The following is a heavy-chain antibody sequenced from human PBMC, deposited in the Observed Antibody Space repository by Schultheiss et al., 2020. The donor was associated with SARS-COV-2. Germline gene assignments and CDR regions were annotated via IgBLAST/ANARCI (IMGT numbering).Heavy chain of an antibody. J-gene: IGHJ5*02. Sequence: SETLSLTCTVSGGSISSYYWSWIRQPPGKGLEWIGEINHSGSTNYNPSLKSRVTISVDTSKNQFSLKLSSVTAADTAMYYCARGGLGTTIFGVVDFGNWFDPWGQGTLVTVSS. V-gene: IGHV4-34*01. CDR2: INHSGST. D-gene: IGHD3-3*01. CDR3: ARGGLGTTIFGVVDFGNWFDP. CDR1: GGSISSYY.